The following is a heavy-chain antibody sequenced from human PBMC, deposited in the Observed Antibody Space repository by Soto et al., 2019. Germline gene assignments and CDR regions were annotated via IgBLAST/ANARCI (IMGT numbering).Heavy chain of an antibody. D-gene: IGHD1-7*01. V-gene: IGHV3-11*01. Sequence: PVGSLRLSCAASGFTFSDYFMSWIRQAPGKGLECVSYITSSSTIYYSDSVKGRFTISRDNAKNSLFLQMNSLRAEDTAVYYCARDWNSNDWGQGTLVTVPQ. J-gene: IGHJ4*02. CDR1: GFTFSDYF. CDR2: ITSSSTI. CDR3: ARDWNSND.